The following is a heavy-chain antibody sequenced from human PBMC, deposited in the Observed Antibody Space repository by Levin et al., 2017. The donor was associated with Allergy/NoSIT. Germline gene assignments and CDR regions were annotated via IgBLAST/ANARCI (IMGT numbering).Heavy chain of an antibody. J-gene: IGHJ4*02. CDR3: ARWTPPLVALGY. CDR2: VYRGGNI. Sequence: SETLSLTCAVSGGSINSNNWWSWVRQPPGKGLEWIGEVYRGGNINYNPSLKSRVTISVDTSKNQFSLRLSSVTAADTAVYFCARWTPPLVALGYWGQGTVVTVSS. CDR1: GGSINSNNW. D-gene: IGHD6-13*01. V-gene: IGHV4-4*02.